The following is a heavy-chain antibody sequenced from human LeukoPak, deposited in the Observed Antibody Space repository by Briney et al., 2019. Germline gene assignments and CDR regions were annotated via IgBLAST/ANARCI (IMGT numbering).Heavy chain of an antibody. D-gene: IGHD2-15*01. CDR2: IIPIFGTA. CDR3: ARAPGGRYCSGGSCYSIPTLFDY. CDR1: GGTFSSYA. V-gene: IGHV1-69*06. J-gene: IGHJ4*02. Sequence: SVKVSCKASGGTFSSYAISWVRQAPGQGLEWMGGIIPIFGTANYAQKFQGRVTITANKSTSTAYMELSSLRSEDTAVYYCARAPGGRYCSGGSCYSIPTLFDYWGQGTLVTVSS.